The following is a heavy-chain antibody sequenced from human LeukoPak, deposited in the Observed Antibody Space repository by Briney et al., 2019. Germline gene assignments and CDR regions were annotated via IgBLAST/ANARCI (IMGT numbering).Heavy chain of an antibody. V-gene: IGHV4-39*07. D-gene: IGHD1-26*01. Sequence: PSETLSLTCTVSGGSISSSSYYWGWIRQPPGKGLEWIGSIYYSGSTYYNPSLKSRVTISVDTSKNQFSLKLSSVTAADTAVYYCARVKYGGSYSRWFDPWGQGTLVTVSS. CDR3: ARVKYGGSYSRWFDP. J-gene: IGHJ5*02. CDR2: IYYSGST. CDR1: GGSISSSSYY.